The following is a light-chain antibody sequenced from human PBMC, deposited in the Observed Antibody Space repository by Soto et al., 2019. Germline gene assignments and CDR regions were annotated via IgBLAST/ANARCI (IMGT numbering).Light chain of an antibody. J-gene: IGKJ5*01. Sequence: EIVLTQSPGTVSLSPGERSTLAVMSSQSVSSSYLAWYQQKPGQAPRLLIYGASSRATGIPDRFSGSGSGTDFTLTISRLEPEDFAVYYCQQFGSSPITFGLGTRLEI. CDR2: GAS. CDR1: QSVSSSY. CDR3: QQFGSSPIT. V-gene: IGKV3-20*01.